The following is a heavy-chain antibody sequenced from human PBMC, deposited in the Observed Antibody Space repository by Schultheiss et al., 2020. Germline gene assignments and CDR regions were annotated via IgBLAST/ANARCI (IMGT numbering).Heavy chain of an antibody. D-gene: IGHD2-2*02. CDR2: ISGSGGST. V-gene: IGHV3-23*01. J-gene: IGHJ4*02. CDR1: GFTFSSYA. CDR3: ASGGIGYCSSTSCYTVDY. Sequence: GGSLRLSCAASGFTFSSYAMSWVRQAPGKGLEWVSAISGSGGSTYYADSVKGRFTISRDNAKNSLYLQMNSLRAEDTAVYYCASGGIGYCSSTSCYTVDYWGQGTLVTVSS.